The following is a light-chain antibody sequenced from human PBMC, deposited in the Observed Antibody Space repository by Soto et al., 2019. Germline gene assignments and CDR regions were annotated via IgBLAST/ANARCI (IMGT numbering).Light chain of an antibody. V-gene: IGLV2-11*01. CDR3: CSYAGSYTLV. CDR1: SSDVGGYNY. Sequence: ALTQPRSVSGSPGQSVTISCTGTSSDVGGYNYVSWYQQHPGKAPKLMIYDVSKRPSGVPDRFSGSKSGNTASLTISGLQAGDEADYYCCSYAGSYTLVFGGGTQLTVL. J-gene: IGLJ2*01. CDR2: DVS.